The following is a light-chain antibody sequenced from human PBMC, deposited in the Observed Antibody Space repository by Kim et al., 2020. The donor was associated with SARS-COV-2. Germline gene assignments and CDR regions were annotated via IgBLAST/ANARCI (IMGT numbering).Light chain of an antibody. V-gene: IGKV3-11*01. CDR2: EAF. Sequence: GETATLSCRASQSIGNYLAWYQHPPGQAPRLLIYEAFKRATGIPGRFSGSGSGTDFTLTISSLEPEDFAVYYCQQGSQWTFGQGTKVDIK. CDR3: QQGSQWT. CDR1: QSIGNY. J-gene: IGKJ2*01.